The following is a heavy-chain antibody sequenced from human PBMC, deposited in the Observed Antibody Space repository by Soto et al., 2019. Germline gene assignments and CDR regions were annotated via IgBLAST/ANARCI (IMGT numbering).Heavy chain of an antibody. D-gene: IGHD4-17*01. J-gene: IGHJ6*03. CDR2: ISPNSGDT. V-gene: IGHV1-2*02. CDR1: GYTFTGYY. CDR3: ARTTVTASYYYMDV. Sequence: ASVKVSCKASGYTFTGYYMHWVRQAPGQGLEWMGWISPNSGDTNYAQKVQGRLTMTTDTSTSTANMELTSLRSDDTALYYCARTTVTASYYYMDVWGKGSTVTVSS.